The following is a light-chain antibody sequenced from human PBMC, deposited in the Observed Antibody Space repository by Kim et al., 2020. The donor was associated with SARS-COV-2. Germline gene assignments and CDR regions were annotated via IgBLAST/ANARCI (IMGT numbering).Light chain of an antibody. V-gene: IGKV4-1*01. CDR1: QSILYSSNNKNY. CDR3: QQYLTGPET. CDR2: WAS. Sequence: DIVMTQSPDSLAVSLGERATINCKSSQSILYSSNNKNYLAWYQQKPGQPPKLLIYWASTRESGVPDRFSGSGSGTDFTLTISSLQAEDVAVYYCQQYLTGPETFGQGTKVDIK. J-gene: IGKJ2*01.